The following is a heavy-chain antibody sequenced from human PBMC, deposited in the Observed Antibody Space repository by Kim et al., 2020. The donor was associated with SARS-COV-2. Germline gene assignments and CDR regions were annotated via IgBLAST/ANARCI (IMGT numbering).Heavy chain of an antibody. D-gene: IGHD3-22*01. V-gene: IGHV3-23*01. CDR3: AKDESASMIVVVIMEAAYAFDI. J-gene: IGHJ3*02. Sequence: GGSLRLSCAASGFTFSSYAMSWVRQAPGKGLEWVSAISGSGGSTYYADSVKGRFTISRDNSKNTLYLQMNSLRAEDTAVYYCAKDESASMIVVVIMEAAYAFDIWGQGTMVTVSS. CDR2: ISGSGGST. CDR1: GFTFSSYA.